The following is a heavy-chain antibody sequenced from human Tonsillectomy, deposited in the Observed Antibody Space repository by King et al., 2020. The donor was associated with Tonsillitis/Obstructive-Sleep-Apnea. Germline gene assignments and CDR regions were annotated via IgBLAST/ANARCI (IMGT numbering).Heavy chain of an antibody. D-gene: IGHD4-17*01. J-gene: IGHJ3*02. CDR1: GFLFSRYA. V-gene: IGHV3-30*04. CDR3: ISSLYGDYVQVAFDI. CDR2: ISYDGSNK. Sequence: VQLVESGGGVVQPGRSLRLSCAASGFLFSRYAVHWVRQAPGNGLEWLAVISYDGSNKYYADSVKGRFTISRDNSKNTLYLQMNSLRAEDTAVFYCISSLYGDYVQVAFDIWGQGTMVTVSS.